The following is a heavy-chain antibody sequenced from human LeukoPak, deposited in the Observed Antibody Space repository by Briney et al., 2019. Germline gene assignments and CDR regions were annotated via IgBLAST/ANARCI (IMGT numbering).Heavy chain of an antibody. V-gene: IGHV4-39*01. J-gene: IGHJ4*02. D-gene: IGHD2-2*01. CDR2: IHYSGST. CDR3: ARIGYPNTVGRCTRISCNAPFDY. Sequence: SETLSLTCTVSGGSISRSSHFWAWIRQPPGKGLEWIGNIHYSGSTYYNPSLKSRVTISVDTFNNQFSLRLSSVTAADTAVYSCARIGYPNTVGRCTRISCNAPFDYWGQGTLVTVSS. CDR1: GGSISRSSHF.